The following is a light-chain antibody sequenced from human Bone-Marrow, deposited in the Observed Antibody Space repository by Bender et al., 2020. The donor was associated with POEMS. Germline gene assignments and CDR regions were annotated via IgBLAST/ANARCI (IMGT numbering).Light chain of an antibody. Sequence: QSALTQPASVSGSPGQSVTISCTGTSSDVGSYDYVSWDQQHPGTVPKPMIYNVNAQPSGVPDRFSGSKSGTSASLAITGLQAEDEGDYYCQSYDNSLGGWVFGGGTKLTVL. CDR3: QSYDNSLGGWV. CDR2: NVN. CDR1: SSDVGSYDY. J-gene: IGLJ3*02. V-gene: IGLV2-5*01.